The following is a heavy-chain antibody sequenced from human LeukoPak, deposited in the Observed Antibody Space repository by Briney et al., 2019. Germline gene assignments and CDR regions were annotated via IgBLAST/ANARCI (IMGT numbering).Heavy chain of an antibody. V-gene: IGHV3-21*01. J-gene: IGHJ6*02. CDR3: ARDMSRLRQQPGHPPPLPIYYYGMDV. CDR2: ISSSSSYI. Sequence: GGSLRLSCAASGFTFSSYSMNWVRQAPGKGLEWVSSISSSSSYIYYADSVKGRFTISRDNAKNSLYLQMNSLRAEDTAVYYCARDMSRLRQQPGHPPPLPIYYYGMDVWGQGTTVTVSS. CDR1: GFTFSSYS. D-gene: IGHD6-13*01.